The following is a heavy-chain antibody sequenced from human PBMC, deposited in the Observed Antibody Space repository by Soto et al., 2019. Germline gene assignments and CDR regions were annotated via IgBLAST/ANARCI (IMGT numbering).Heavy chain of an antibody. Sequence: QVQLVQSGAEVKKPGSSVKVSCKASGGTFSSYTISWVRQAPGQGLEWMGRIIPILGIANYAQKFQGRVTITSDNSTGSAYMELSSLRSEDTAVDSCAGDPSAYDLPAYWGQGTLVTVSS. J-gene: IGHJ4*02. CDR3: AGDPSAYDLPAY. CDR1: GGTFSSYT. V-gene: IGHV1-69*08. CDR2: IIPILGIA. D-gene: IGHD5-12*01.